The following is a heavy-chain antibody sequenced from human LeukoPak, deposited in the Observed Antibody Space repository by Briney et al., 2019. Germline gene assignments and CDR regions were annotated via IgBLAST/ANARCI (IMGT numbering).Heavy chain of an antibody. V-gene: IGHV1-8*01. J-gene: IGHJ6*02. CDR1: GYTFTSYD. D-gene: IGHD3-9*01. Sequence: RASVKVSCKASGYTFTSYDINWVRQATGQGLEWMGWMNPNSGNTGYAQKFQGRVTMTRNTSISTAYMELSSLRSVDTAVYYCARGDILTGYSSLGGMDVWGQGTTVTVSS. CDR3: ARGDILTGYSSLGGMDV. CDR2: MNPNSGNT.